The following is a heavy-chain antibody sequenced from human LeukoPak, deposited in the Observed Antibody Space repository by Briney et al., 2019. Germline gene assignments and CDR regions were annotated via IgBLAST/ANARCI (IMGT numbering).Heavy chain of an antibody. CDR3: ARDYYDSSGYYHYFDY. CDR1: GFTFSSYS. J-gene: IGHJ4*02. V-gene: IGHV3-21*01. Sequence: GGPLRLSCAASGFTFSSYSMNWVRQAPGKGLEWVSSISSSSSYIYYADSVKGRFTISRDNAKNSLYLQMNSLRAEDTAVYYCARDYYDSSGYYHYFDYWGQGTLVTVSS. CDR2: ISSSSSYI. D-gene: IGHD3-22*01.